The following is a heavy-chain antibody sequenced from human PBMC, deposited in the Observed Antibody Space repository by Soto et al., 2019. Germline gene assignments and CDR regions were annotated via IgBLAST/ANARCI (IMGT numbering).Heavy chain of an antibody. D-gene: IGHD2-15*01. J-gene: IGHJ3*02. CDR3: AKGGKICSGGSCYTAFDI. CDR1: GFTFSSYA. CDR2: ISGSGGST. V-gene: IGHV3-23*01. Sequence: GGSLRLSCAASGFTFSSYAMSWVRQAPGKGLEWVSAISGSGGSTYYADSVKGRFTISRDNSKNTLYLQMNSLRAEDTAVYYCAKGGKICSGGSCYTAFDIWGQGTMVTVSS.